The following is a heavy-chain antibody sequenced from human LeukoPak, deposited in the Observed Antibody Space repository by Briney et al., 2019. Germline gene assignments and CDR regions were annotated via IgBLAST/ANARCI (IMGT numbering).Heavy chain of an antibody. V-gene: IGHV1-69*05. J-gene: IGHJ4*02. CDR3: ARGRYSGYDMDY. Sequence: GASVKVSCKASGGTFSSYAISWVRQAPGQGLESMGRIIPIFGTANYAQKFQGRVTITTDESTSTAYMELSSLRSEDTAVYYCARGRYSGYDMDYWGQGTLVTVSS. CDR2: IIPIFGTA. CDR1: GGTFSSYA. D-gene: IGHD5-12*01.